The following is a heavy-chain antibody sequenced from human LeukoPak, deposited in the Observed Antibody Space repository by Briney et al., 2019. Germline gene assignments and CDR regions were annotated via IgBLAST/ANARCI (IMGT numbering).Heavy chain of an antibody. V-gene: IGHV4-38-2*02. CDR3: ARDREDIVVVPAAKGGYYYYYMDV. J-gene: IGHJ6*03. Sequence: PSETLSLTCTVSGYSISSGYYWGWIRQPPGKGLEWIGSIYHSGSTYYNPSLKSQVTISVDTSKNQFSLKLSSVTAADTAVYYCARDREDIVVVPAAKGGYYYYYMDVWGKGTTVTVSS. CDR1: GYSISSGYY. D-gene: IGHD2-2*01. CDR2: IYHSGST.